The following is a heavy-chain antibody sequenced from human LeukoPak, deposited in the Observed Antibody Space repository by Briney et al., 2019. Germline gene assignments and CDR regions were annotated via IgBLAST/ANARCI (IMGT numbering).Heavy chain of an antibody. V-gene: IGHV4-61*02. CDR3: AREWVGAISQNWFDP. D-gene: IGHD1-26*01. CDR1: GGSISSGSYY. CDR2: IYTSGST. J-gene: IGHJ5*02. Sequence: SETLSLTCTVSGGSISSGSYYWSCIRQPAGKGLECIGRIYTSGSTNYNPSLKSRVTISVDTSKNQFSLKLSSVTAADTAVYYCAREWVGAISQNWFDPWGQGTLVTVSS.